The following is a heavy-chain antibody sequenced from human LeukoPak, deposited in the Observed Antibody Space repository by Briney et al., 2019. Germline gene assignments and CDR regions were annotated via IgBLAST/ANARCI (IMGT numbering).Heavy chain of an antibody. CDR3: ARKGRGWLQPAYYYMDV. J-gene: IGHJ6*03. Sequence: PSETLSLTCAVYGGSFSGYYWSWIRQPPGKGLEWIGEINHSGSTNYNPSLKSRVTISVDTSKNQFSLKLSSVTAADTAVYYCARKGRGWLQPAYYYMDVWGKGTTVAVSS. D-gene: IGHD5-24*01. CDR1: GGSFSGYY. CDR2: INHSGST. V-gene: IGHV4-34*01.